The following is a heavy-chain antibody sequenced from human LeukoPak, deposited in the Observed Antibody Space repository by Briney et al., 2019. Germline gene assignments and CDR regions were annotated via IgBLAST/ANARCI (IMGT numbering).Heavy chain of an antibody. CDR3: AREGGFYRPLDY. CDR2: VHLDGRT. Sequence: NPSETLSLTCTVSGDSISSGDYYWTWIRQPPGKGLEWIGEVHLDGRTNYNPSLESRLTMSVDLSENHISLKLTSVTAADTAVYYCAREGGFYRPLDYSGQGTLVTVSS. CDR1: GDSISSGDYY. J-gene: IGHJ4*02. V-gene: IGHV4-61*03. D-gene: IGHD3-3*01.